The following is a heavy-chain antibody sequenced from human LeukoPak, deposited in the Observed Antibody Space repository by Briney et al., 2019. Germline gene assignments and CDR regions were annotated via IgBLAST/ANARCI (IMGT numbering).Heavy chain of an antibody. CDR2: IYYSGST. D-gene: IGHD2-2*01. CDR3: ARAGYCSSTSFCDAFDI. Sequence: SSETLSLTCTVSGGSISSYYWSWIRQPPGKGLEWIGYIYYSGSTNYNPSLKSRVTISVDTSKNQFSLKLSSVTAADTAVYYCARAGYCSSTSFCDAFDIWGQGTMVTVSS. J-gene: IGHJ3*02. V-gene: IGHV4-59*01. CDR1: GGSISSYY.